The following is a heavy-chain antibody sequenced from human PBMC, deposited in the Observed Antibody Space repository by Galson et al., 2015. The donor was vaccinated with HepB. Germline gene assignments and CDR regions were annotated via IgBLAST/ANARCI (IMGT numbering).Heavy chain of an antibody. J-gene: IGHJ3*02. D-gene: IGHD4-17*01. CDR1: GGSISSYY. CDR3: ARGSVHTGYGDFDAFDI. CDR2: IYTSGST. Sequence: SETLSLTCTVSGGSISSYYWSWIRQPAGKGLEWIGRIYTSGSTNYNPSLKSRVTMSVDTSKNQFSLKLSSVTAADTAVYYCARGSVHTGYGDFDAFDIWGQGTMVTVSS. V-gene: IGHV4-4*07.